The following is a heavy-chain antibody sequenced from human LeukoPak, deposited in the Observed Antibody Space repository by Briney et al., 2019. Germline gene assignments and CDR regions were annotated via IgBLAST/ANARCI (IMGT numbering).Heavy chain of an antibody. J-gene: IGHJ4*02. CDR2: INHSGST. Sequence: PSETLSLTCAVYGGSFSGYYWSWIRQPPGKGLEWIGEINHSGSTNYNPSLKSRVTISVDTSKNQFSLKLSSVTAADTAVYYCARGRDYGGNSRSREFDYWGQGTLVTVSS. D-gene: IGHD4-23*01. CDR1: GGSFSGYY. CDR3: ARGRDYGGNSRSREFDY. V-gene: IGHV4-34*01.